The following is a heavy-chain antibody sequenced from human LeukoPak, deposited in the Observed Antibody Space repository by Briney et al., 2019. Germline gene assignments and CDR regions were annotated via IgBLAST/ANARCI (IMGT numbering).Heavy chain of an antibody. V-gene: IGHV5-51*01. J-gene: IGHJ4*02. CDR2: IYPGDYDA. Sequence: GESLKISCKGSGYSFTNYWIGWGRQMPGKGLKWIWIIYPGDYDASYSPSFQGQVTISADNSISTAYLQWSTLKASDTAMYYCARRRDLYSGSYYPFDYWGQGTLVTVSS. D-gene: IGHD1-26*01. CDR3: ARRRDLYSGSYYPFDY. CDR1: GYSFTNYW.